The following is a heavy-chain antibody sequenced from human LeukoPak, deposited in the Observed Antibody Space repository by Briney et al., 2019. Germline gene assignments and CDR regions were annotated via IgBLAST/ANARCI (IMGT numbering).Heavy chain of an antibody. D-gene: IGHD4-23*01. V-gene: IGHV4-59*01. CDR2: IYYSGST. J-gene: IGHJ4*02. Sequence: PSETLSLTCTVSGGSISSYYWSWIRQPPGKGLEWIGYIYYSGSTNYNPSLKSRVTISVDTSKSQFSLKLSSVTAADTAVYYCAREYGGNSWFNYWGQGTLVTVSS. CDR1: GGSISSYY. CDR3: AREYGGNSWFNY.